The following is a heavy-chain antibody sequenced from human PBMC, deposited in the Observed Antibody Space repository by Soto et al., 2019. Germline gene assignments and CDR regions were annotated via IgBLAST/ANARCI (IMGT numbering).Heavy chain of an antibody. CDR2: ISYDGSNK. D-gene: IGHD6-19*01. CDR1: GFTFSSYG. Sequence: QVQLVESGGGVVQPGRSLRLSCAASGFTFSSYGMHWVRQAPGKGLEWVAVISYDGSNKYYADSVKGRFTISRDNSKNMLDLQMNGQRAEDTAVYYCAKSVEVAGAFDYWGQGTLVTVSS. CDR3: AKSVEVAGAFDY. V-gene: IGHV3-30*18. J-gene: IGHJ4*02.